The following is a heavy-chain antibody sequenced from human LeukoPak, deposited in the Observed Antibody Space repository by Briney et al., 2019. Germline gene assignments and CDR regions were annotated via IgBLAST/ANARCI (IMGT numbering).Heavy chain of an antibody. J-gene: IGHJ4*02. D-gene: IGHD5-24*01. CDR2: ISWNSGTI. CDR3: ARVGKQRWLQSDFDY. V-gene: IGHV3-9*01. Sequence: PGRSLRLSCAASGFTFDDYAMHWVRQAPGKGLEWVSGISWNSGTIGYADSVRGRFTISRDNAKKFLYLQMNSLRAEDTAFYYCARVGKQRWLQSDFDYWGQGTLVTVSS. CDR1: GFTFDDYA.